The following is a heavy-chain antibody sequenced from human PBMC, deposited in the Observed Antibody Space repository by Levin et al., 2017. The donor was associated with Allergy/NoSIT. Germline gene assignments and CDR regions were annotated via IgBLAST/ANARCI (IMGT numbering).Heavy chain of an antibody. J-gene: IGHJ4*02. CDR2: ISGSGGST. CDR3: AKAKVGASIPYYFDY. V-gene: IGHV3-23*01. D-gene: IGHD1-26*01. CDR1: GFTFSSYA. Sequence: GESLKISCAASGFTFSSYAMSWVRQAPGKGLEWVSAISGSGGSTYYADSVKGRFTISRDNSKNTLYLQMNSLRAEDTAVYYCAKAKVGASIPYYFDYWGQGTLVTVSS.